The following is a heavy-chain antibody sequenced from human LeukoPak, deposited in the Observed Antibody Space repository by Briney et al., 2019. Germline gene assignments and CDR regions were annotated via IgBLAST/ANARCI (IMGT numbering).Heavy chain of an antibody. J-gene: IGHJ4*02. CDR3: ARVSNYDSSGYYYVPYFFDY. CDR2: IYYSGST. Sequence: SQTLSLTCTVSGGSIGSGGYYWSWIRQHPGKGLEWIGYIYYSGSTYYNPSLKSRVTISVDTSKNQFSLKLSSVTAADTAVYYCARVSNYDSSGYYYVPYFFDYWGQGTLVTVSS. D-gene: IGHD3-22*01. V-gene: IGHV4-31*03. CDR1: GGSIGSGGYY.